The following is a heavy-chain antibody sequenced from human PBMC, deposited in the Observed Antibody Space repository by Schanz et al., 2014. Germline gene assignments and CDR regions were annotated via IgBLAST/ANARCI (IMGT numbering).Heavy chain of an antibody. CDR2: VSPYSGDT. J-gene: IGHJ6*02. CDR3: ARENTAVAGMPRVMDV. V-gene: IGHV1-2*06. CDR1: GGTFSSFG. Sequence: QVQLVQSGAEVKKPGASVKVSCKASGGTFSSFGINWVRQAPGQGLEWMGRVSPYSGDTNYAQMFQGRVTMTTDTSISTAYMELSRLTSDDTAVFFCARENTAVAGMPRVMDVWGQGTTXTVTS. D-gene: IGHD6-19*01.